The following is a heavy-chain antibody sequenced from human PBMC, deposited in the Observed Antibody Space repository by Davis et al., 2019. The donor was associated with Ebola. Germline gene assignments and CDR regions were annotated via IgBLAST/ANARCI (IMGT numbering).Heavy chain of an antibody. CDR3: TTPGGQDSGYDVFDI. J-gene: IGHJ3*02. D-gene: IGHD5-12*01. CDR1: GYTFTASY. V-gene: IGHV1-2*06. Sequence: AASVKVSCKASGYTFTASYIHWVRQAPGQGLEWMGQINPNSGDTSYAQRFQGRVTMTRDTSTSTAYMELSRLRSEDTALYYCTTPGGQDSGYDVFDIWGQGTMVTVSS. CDR2: INPNSGDT.